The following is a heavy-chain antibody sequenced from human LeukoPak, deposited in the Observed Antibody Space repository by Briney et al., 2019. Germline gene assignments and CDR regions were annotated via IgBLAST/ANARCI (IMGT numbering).Heavy chain of an antibody. J-gene: IGHJ5*02. Sequence: ASVKVSCKASGYTFTSYGISWVRQAPGQGLEWMGWINPNSGGTNYAQKSQGRVTMTRDTSISTAYMELSRLRSDDTAVYYCARDRWARYCSGGSCPYWFDPWGQGTLVTVSS. D-gene: IGHD2-15*01. CDR2: INPNSGGT. V-gene: IGHV1-2*02. CDR3: ARDRWARYCSGGSCPYWFDP. CDR1: GYTFTSYG.